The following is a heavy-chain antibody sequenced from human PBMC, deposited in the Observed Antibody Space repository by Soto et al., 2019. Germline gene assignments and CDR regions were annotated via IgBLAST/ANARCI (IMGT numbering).Heavy chain of an antibody. Sequence: SETLSLTCTVSGGSISPYYWSWIRQPPGKALEWIGFIYYSGSTHYSPSLESRVTISVDTSKNQFSLKLTSVTAADTAVYFCARDRSTGNPQRYYYGIHVCCQGTTVTV. V-gene: IGHV4-59*01. J-gene: IGHJ6*02. CDR3: ARDRSTGNPQRYYYGIHV. D-gene: IGHD1-1*01. CDR1: GGSISPYY. CDR2: IYYSGST.